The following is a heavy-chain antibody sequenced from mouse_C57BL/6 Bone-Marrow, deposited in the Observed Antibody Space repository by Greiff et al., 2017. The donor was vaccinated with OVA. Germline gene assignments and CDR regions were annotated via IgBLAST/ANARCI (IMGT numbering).Heavy chain of an antibody. Sequence: EVKLMESGGDLVKPGGSLKLSCAASGFTFSSYGMSWVRQTPDKRLEWVATISRGGSYTYYPDSVKGRFTISRDNAKNTLYLQMSSLKSEDTAMYYCARHIITTVVDRYFDYGGQGTTLTVSS. CDR2: ISRGGSYT. V-gene: IGHV5-6*01. CDR1: GFTFSSYG. D-gene: IGHD1-1*01. CDR3: ARHIITTVVDRYFDY. J-gene: IGHJ2*01.